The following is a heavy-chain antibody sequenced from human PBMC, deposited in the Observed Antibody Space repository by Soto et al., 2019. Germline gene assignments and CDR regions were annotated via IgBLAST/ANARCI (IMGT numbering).Heavy chain of an antibody. D-gene: IGHD3-3*01. CDR1: GFTFSSYS. CDR2: ISSSSSYI. J-gene: IGHJ5*02. V-gene: IGHV3-21*01. Sequence: GGSLRLSCAASGFTFSSYSMNWVRQAPGKGLEWVSSISSSSSYIYYADSVKGRFTISRDNAKNSLYLQMNSLRAEDTAVYYCARDRILDYDFWSGYPNSPLDPWGQGTLVPVSS. CDR3: ARDRILDYDFWSGYPNSPLDP.